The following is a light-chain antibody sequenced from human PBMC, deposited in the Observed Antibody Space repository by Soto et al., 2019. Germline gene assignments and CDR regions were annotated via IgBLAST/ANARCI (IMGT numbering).Light chain of an antibody. Sequence: ENVLTQSPGTLSLSPGERATLSCRASQSVSSYSLAWYQQKPGQAPRLVMYGTSNRATGIPDRFSGSGSGTVFTLTISRLEPEDFAVYYCQQYDSSPRTFGQGTKVDIK. J-gene: IGKJ1*01. CDR2: GTS. CDR1: QSVSSYS. V-gene: IGKV3-20*01. CDR3: QQYDSSPRT.